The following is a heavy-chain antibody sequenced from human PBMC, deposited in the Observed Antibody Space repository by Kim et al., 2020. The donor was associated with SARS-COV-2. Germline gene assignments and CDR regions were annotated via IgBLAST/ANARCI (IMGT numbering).Heavy chain of an antibody. Sequence: SVKVSCKASGGTFSSYAISWVRQAPGQGLEWMGGIIPIFGTANYAQKFQGRVTITADESTSTAYMELSSLRSEDTAVYYCARDLGWEWGVARSFDYWGQGTLVTVSS. CDR1: GGTFSSYA. CDR3: ARDLGWEWGVARSFDY. D-gene: IGHD1-26*01. J-gene: IGHJ4*02. V-gene: IGHV1-69*13. CDR2: IIPIFGTA.